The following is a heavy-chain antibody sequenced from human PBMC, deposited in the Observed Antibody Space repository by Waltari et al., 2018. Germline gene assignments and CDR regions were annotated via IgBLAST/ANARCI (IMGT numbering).Heavy chain of an antibody. V-gene: IGHV1-69-2*01. CDR2: VDPEDGET. Sequence: EVQLLQSGAALKEPGTNVRITCKASGYHFSDYYIHWVQQAPGKGLRWMGLVDPEDGETIYADNFQGRVTISADTSTDTAFMELSSLRSEDTAVFYCATALGDSSSASRPFDFWGQGTMITVSS. CDR1: GYHFSDYY. CDR3: ATALGDSSSASRPFDF. D-gene: IGHD6-19*01. J-gene: IGHJ3*01.